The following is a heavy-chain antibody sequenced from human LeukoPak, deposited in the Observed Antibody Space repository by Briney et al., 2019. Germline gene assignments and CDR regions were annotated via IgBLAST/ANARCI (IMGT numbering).Heavy chain of an antibody. Sequence: PGGSLILSCAASGFNFRDHWMDWARQAPGKGLEWVASINPDGNKKYSADSVKGRFTISRDNAENSLYLQMNSLRVEDTAFYYCARDLAYSRLDYWGQGMLVTVSS. CDR2: INPDGNKK. CDR1: GFNFRDHW. J-gene: IGHJ4*02. V-gene: IGHV3-7*01. D-gene: IGHD5-18*01. CDR3: ARDLAYSRLDY.